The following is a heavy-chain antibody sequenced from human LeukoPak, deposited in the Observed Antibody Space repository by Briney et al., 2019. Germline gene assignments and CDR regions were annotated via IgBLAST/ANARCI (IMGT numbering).Heavy chain of an antibody. Sequence: GASVKVSCKASGYSFTSHGISCVRQAPGQGLEWMGWISAYNGNTKYAQKLQGRVTMTSDTSTSTAYMELGSLRSDDTAVYYCARVPGDGVAALSFDFWGQGTLVTVSS. CDR2: ISAYNGNT. V-gene: IGHV1-18*01. D-gene: IGHD6-19*01. CDR1: GYSFTSHG. J-gene: IGHJ4*02. CDR3: ARVPGDGVAALSFDF.